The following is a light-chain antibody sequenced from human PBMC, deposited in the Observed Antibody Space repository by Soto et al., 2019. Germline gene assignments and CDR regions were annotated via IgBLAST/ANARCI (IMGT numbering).Light chain of an antibody. CDR2: DVS. J-gene: IGLJ2*01. Sequence: QSALTQPASVSGSPGQSITISCTGTSSDVGGYNYVSWFQQHPGKAPKLMIYDVSNRPSGVSNRFSGSKSGNTASLTISGLQAEDEADYYCSSFTSTRTRLFGGRTKLTVL. CDR3: SSFTSTRTRL. V-gene: IGLV2-14*01. CDR1: SSDVGGYNY.